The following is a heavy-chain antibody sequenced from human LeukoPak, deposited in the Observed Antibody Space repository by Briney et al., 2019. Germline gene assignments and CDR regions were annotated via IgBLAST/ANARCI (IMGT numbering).Heavy chain of an antibody. Sequence: GGSLRLSCAASGFTFSSYGMSWVRQAPGKGLEWVSAISGSGGSTYYADSVKGRFTISRDNSKNTLYLQMNSLRAEDTAVYYCAKDPPLNYYDSSGYYEGDYWGQGTLVTVSS. V-gene: IGHV3-23*01. D-gene: IGHD3-22*01. J-gene: IGHJ4*02. CDR1: GFTFSSYG. CDR3: AKDPPLNYYDSSGYYEGDY. CDR2: ISGSGGST.